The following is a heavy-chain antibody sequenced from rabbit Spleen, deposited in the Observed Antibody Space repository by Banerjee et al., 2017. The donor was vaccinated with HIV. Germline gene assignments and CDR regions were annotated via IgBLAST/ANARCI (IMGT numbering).Heavy chain of an antibody. CDR3: ARNTGGAGGYVYASYL. D-gene: IGHD6-1*01. J-gene: IGHJ4*01. Sequence: QSLEESGGDLVKPGASLTLTCTASGFSFINSDYMCWVRQAPGKGLEWIACIHAGNIAYFYYATWAKGRFTVSKTSSTTVTLQMTSLTAADTATYFCARNTGGAGGYVYASYLWGPGTLVTVS. V-gene: IGHV1S40*01. CDR1: GFSFINSDY. CDR2: IHAGNIAYF.